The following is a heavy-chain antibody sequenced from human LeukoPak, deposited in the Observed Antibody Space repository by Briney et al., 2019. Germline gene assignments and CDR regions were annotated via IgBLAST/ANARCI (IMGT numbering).Heavy chain of an antibody. D-gene: IGHD3-22*01. J-gene: IGHJ4*02. CDR3: ARYRGYGFDY. V-gene: IGHV4-38-2*01. Sequence: PETLSLTCGVSNYSITNGDYWAWIRQPLGKALEWIGSVYHSGSTYYNPSLKSRVTMSIDTSKNQFSLRLTSVTAADTAVYYCARYRGYGFDYWGQGTLVTVSS. CDR2: VYHSGST. CDR1: NYSITNGDY.